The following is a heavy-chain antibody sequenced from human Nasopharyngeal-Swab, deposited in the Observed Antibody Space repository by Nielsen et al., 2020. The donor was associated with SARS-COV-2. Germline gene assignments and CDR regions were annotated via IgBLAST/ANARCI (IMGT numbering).Heavy chain of an antibody. CDR3: ARGGSSSWYYYYYGMDV. CDR2: INHSGST. D-gene: IGHD6-13*01. J-gene: IGHJ6*02. V-gene: IGHV4-34*01. Sequence: SCAASGFTFSSYAMSWVRQPPGKGLEWIGEINHSGSTNYNPSLKSRVTISVDTSKNQFSLKLSSVTAADTAVYYCARGGSSSWYYYYYGMDVWGQGTTVTVSS. CDR1: GFTFSSYA.